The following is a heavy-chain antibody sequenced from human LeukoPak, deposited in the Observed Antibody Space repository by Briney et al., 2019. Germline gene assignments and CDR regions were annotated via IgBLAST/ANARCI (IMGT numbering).Heavy chain of an antibody. J-gene: IGHJ4*02. CDR1: GFTSNSYA. CDR3: AKRQQQRSFFDY. Sequence: GGSLRLSCAASGFTSNSYAMSWVRQAPGKGLEWVSAISGSGGSTYYADSVKGRFTISRDNSKNTLYLQMNSLRAEDTAVYYCAKRQQQRSFFDYWGQGTLVTVSS. D-gene: IGHD6-13*01. V-gene: IGHV3-23*01. CDR2: ISGSGGST.